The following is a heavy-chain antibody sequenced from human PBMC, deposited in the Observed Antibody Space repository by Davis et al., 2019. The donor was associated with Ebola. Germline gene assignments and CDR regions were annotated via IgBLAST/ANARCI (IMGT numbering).Heavy chain of an antibody. J-gene: IGHJ6*02. D-gene: IGHD5-12*01. V-gene: IGHV4-4*02. CDR1: GGSISSSNW. CDR3: ARDRIEVATILNYYYGMDV. Sequence: MPSETLSLTCAVSGGSISSSNWWSWVRQPPGKGLEWLGEIYHSGSTNYNPSLKSRVTISVDKSKNQFSLKLSSVTAADTAVYYCARDRIEVATILNYYYGMDVWGQGTTVTVSS. CDR2: IYHSGST.